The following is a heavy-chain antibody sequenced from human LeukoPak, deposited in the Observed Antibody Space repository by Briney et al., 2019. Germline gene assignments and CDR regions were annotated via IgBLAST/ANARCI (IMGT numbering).Heavy chain of an antibody. D-gene: IGHD6-19*01. V-gene: IGHV4-61*02. CDR2: IYTSGST. J-gene: IGHJ6*03. Sequence: SETLSLTCTVSGGSISSGSYYWSWIRQPAGKGLEWIGRIYTSGSTNYNPSLKSRVTISVDTSKNQFSLKLSSVTAADTAVYYCARGGSGWNYYYYYMDVWGKGTTVTISS. CDR3: ARGGSGWNYYYYYMDV. CDR1: GGSISSGSYY.